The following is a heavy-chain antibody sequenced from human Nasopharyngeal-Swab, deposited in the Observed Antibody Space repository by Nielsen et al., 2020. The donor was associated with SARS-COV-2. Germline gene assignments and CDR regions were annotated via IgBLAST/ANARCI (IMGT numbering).Heavy chain of an antibody. CDR1: GFTFDDYT. CDR3: AKSRGSTWPDDPFDI. Sequence: SLKISCAASGFTFDDYTMHWVRQTPGKGLEWVSGITWNSGSIGYADSVKGRFTTSRDNAKNSLYLQMNNLRTEDTALYYCAKSRGSTWPDDPFDIWGQGATVTVSP. D-gene: IGHD6-13*01. J-gene: IGHJ3*02. CDR2: ITWNSGSI. V-gene: IGHV3-9*01.